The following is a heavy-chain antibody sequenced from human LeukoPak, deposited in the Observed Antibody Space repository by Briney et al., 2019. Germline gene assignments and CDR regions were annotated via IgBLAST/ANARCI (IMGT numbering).Heavy chain of an antibody. V-gene: IGHV4-38-2*02. CDR2: IYHSGCT. CDR1: GGSISSYY. CDR3: ARDGRITMIVAFDY. D-gene: IGHD3-22*01. J-gene: IGHJ4*02. Sequence: SETLSLACTVSGGSISSYYWSWIRQPPGKGLEWIGSIYHSGCTYYNPSLKSRVTISVDTSKNQFSLKLSSVTAADTAVYYCARDGRITMIVAFDYWGQGTLVTVSS.